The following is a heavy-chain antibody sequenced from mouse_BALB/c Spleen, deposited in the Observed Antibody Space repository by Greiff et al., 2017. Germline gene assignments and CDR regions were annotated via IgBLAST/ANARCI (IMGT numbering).Heavy chain of an antibody. J-gene: IGHJ4*01. CDR3: ARRTTKGTMDY. CDR1: GFTFSDYY. D-gene: IGHD2-12*01. Sequence: EVQLVESGGGLVKPGGSLKLSCAASGFTFSDYYMYWVRQTPEKRLEWVATISDGGSYTYYPDSVKGRFTISRDNAKNNLYLQMSSLKSEDTAMYYCARRTTKGTMDYWGQGTSVTVSS. V-gene: IGHV5-4*02. CDR2: ISDGGSYT.